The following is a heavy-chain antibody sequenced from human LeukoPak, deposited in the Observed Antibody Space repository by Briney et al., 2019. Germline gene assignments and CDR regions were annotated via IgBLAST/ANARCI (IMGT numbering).Heavy chain of an antibody. CDR2: ISDSGGGT. CDR3: AKRGVVIRVILVGFHKEAYYFDS. V-gene: IGHV3-23*01. J-gene: IGHJ4*02. CDR1: GITLSNYG. D-gene: IGHD3-22*01. Sequence: GGSLRLSCAVSGITLSNYGMSWVRQAPGKGLEWVAGISDSGGGTNYADSVKGRFTTSRDSPRNTPYLQMNSLRPEDTAVYFCAKRGVVIRVILVGFHKEAYYFDSWGQGALVTVSS.